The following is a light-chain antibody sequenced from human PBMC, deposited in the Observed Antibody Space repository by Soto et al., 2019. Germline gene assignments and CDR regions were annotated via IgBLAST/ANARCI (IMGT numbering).Light chain of an antibody. CDR2: EVS. J-gene: IGLJ1*01. CDR3: SSFADSSVRDYV. Sequence: QSALTQPPSASGSPGQSVAISCTGTSSDVGGYNYVSWYQQHPGKAPKLMIYEVSSRPSGVSSRFSGSKSGNTASLTISGLQNDDEAEYYCSSFADSSVRDYVFGGGTKVTVL. CDR1: SSDVGGYNY. V-gene: IGLV2-14*01.